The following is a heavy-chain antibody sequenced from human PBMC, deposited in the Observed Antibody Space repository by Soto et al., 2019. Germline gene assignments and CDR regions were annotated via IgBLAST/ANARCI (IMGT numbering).Heavy chain of an antibody. D-gene: IGHD6-13*01. J-gene: IGHJ6*03. CDR3: AKDSSSWYTQYYYYYYMDV. CDR1: GFTFSSYA. Sequence: GGSLRLSCAASGFTFSSYAMSWVRQAPGKGLEWVSAISGSGGSTYYADSVKGRFTISRDNSKNTLYLQMNSQRAEDTAVYYCAKDSSSWYTQYYYYYYMDVWGKGTTVTVSS. V-gene: IGHV3-23*01. CDR2: ISGSGGST.